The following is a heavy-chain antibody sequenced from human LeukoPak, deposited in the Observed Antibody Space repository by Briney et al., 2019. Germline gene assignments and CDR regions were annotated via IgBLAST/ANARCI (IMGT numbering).Heavy chain of an antibody. CDR2: ISSSGSTI. J-gene: IGHJ4*02. D-gene: IGHD6-6*01. CDR1: GFTFSDYY. V-gene: IGHV3-11*01. Sequence: GGSLRLSCAPSGFTFSDYYMRWLRQAPGKGLAWVSYISSSGSTIYYAHSVKGRFTISRDNAKNSLYLQMNSLRAEDTAVYYCASLTAEQLVGYWGQGTLVTVSS. CDR3: ASLTAEQLVGY.